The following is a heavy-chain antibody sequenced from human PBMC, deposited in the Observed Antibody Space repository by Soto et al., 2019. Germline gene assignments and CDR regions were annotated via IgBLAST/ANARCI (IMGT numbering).Heavy chain of an antibody. J-gene: IGHJ4*02. CDR2: IYYSGST. Sequence: QLQLQESGPGLVKPSETLSLTCTVSGGSISSSSYYWGWIRQPPGKGLEWIGSIYYSGSTYYNPSLKSRVPISVDTSKNQFSLKLSSVTAADTAVYYCARHLCSGGSCYRVGFDYWGQGTLVTVSS. V-gene: IGHV4-39*01. CDR3: ARHLCSGGSCYRVGFDY. CDR1: GGSISSSSYY. D-gene: IGHD2-15*01.